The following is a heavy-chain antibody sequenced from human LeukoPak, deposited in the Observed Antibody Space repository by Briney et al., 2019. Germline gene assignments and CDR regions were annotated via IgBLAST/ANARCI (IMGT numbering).Heavy chain of an antibody. V-gene: IGHV3-74*01. CDR1: GFTFSSYW. D-gene: IGHD3-22*01. J-gene: IGHJ2*01. CDR2: INSDGSST. CDR3: ARVRDYYDSSGSYFWYFDL. Sequence: HPGGSLRLSCAASGFTFSSYWMHWVRQAPGKGLVWVSRINSDGSSTSYADSVKGRFTISRDNAKNTLYLQMNSLRAEDTAVYYCARVRDYYDSSGSYFWYFDLWGRGTLVTVSS.